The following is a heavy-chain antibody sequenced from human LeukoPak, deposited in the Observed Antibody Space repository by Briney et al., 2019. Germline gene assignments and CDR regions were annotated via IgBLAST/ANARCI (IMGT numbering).Heavy chain of an antibody. J-gene: IGHJ4*02. V-gene: IGHV3-23*01. D-gene: IGHD2-15*01. CDR1: GFTFSSYD. CDR2: ISVSGSTT. CDR3: AKGPLCSGGSCQRFDC. Sequence: PGGSLRLSCAASGFTFSSYDMSWVRQAPGQGLAWVSAISVSGSTTYHADSVKGRFTIARDNSKHTLYLQMNSLRVEDTAVYYCAKGPLCSGGSCQRFDCWGQGTLVTVSS.